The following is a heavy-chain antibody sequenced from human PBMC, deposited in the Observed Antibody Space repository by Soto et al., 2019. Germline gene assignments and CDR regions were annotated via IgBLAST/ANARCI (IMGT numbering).Heavy chain of an antibody. CDR2: IYYSGST. CDR1: GGSISSSSYY. V-gene: IGHV4-39*01. CDR3: ARLGRFLEWLLPLDY. J-gene: IGHJ4*02. Sequence: SETLSLTCTVSGGSISSSSYYWGWIRQPPGKGLEWIGSIYYSGSTYYNPSLKSRVTISVDTSKNQFSLKLSSVTAADTAVYYCARLGRFLEWLLPLDYWGQGTLVTVS. D-gene: IGHD3-3*01.